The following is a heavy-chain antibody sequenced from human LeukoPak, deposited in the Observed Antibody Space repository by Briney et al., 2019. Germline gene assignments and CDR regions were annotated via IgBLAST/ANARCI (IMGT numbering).Heavy chain of an antibody. V-gene: IGHV1-69*05. CDR1: GGTFSSYA. Sequence: SVKVSCKASGGTFSSYAISWVGQAPGQGVEWMGGIIPIFGTANYAQKSQGRDTINRDESTSTAYMEVSSLRSEDTAVYYCARASGGYNWNYADYWGQGTLVTVSS. CDR2: IIPIFGTA. D-gene: IGHD1-7*01. J-gene: IGHJ4*02. CDR3: ARASGGYNWNYADY.